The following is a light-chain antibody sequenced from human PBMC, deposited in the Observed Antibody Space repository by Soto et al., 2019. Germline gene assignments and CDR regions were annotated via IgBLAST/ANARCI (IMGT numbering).Light chain of an antibody. Sequence: QCVLTQAASVSGFPGQWIGIFSKRNRSDIGSYNYVSWYQQHPGKAPKLMIYDVSNRPSGVSDRFSGSKSGNTASLTISGLQAEDEADYYCKSFTTSSTYVFGTGTKVTVL. CDR2: DVS. J-gene: IGLJ1*01. CDR1: RSDIGSYNY. CDR3: KSFTTSSTYV. V-gene: IGLV2-14*01.